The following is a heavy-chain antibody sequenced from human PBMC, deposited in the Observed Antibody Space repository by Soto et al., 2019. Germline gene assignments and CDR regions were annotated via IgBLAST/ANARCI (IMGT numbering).Heavy chain of an antibody. CDR2: IYPGDSYT. V-gene: IGHV5-51*01. Sequence: GESLKVSCQGSGYSFMSYWIGWVRQMHGKGLEWMGIIYPGDSYTRYSPCFQGQVTISADKSISTAYLQWSSLKASDTAMYYCARSDYDSSGYYPSYCMDIWRQGTTVTVSS. CDR1: GYSFMSYW. J-gene: IGHJ6*02. D-gene: IGHD3-22*01. CDR3: ARSDYDSSGYYPSYCMDI.